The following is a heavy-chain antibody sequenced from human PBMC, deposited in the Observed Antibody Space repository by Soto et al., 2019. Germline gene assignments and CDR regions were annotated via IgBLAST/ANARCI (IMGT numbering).Heavy chain of an antibody. D-gene: IGHD6-13*01. CDR2: IFHSGTT. V-gene: IGHV4-30-2*01. Sequence: KTSETLSLTCAVSGGSISSGGYSWNWIRQPPGKGLEWIGYIFHSGTTYYNPSLKSRVTISVDRSKNQFSLKLSSVTAADTAVYYCARGAGTGADSWGQGTLVTVSS. CDR1: GGSISSGGYS. CDR3: ARGAGTGADS. J-gene: IGHJ5*01.